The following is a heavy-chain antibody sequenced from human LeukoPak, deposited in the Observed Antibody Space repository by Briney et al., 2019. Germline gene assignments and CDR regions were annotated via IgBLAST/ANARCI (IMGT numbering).Heavy chain of an antibody. CDR2: ISSSSSTI. D-gene: IGHD3-22*01. CDR1: GFTFSSYS. V-gene: IGHV3-48*01. J-gene: IGHJ4*02. CDR3: ARGTYYYDSSGSDFDY. Sequence: SGGSLRLSCAASGFTFSSYSMNWVRQAPGKGLEWVSYISSSSSTIYYVDSVKGRFTISRDNSKNTLYLQMNSLRAEDTAVYYCARGTYYYDSSGSDFDYWGQGTLVTVSS.